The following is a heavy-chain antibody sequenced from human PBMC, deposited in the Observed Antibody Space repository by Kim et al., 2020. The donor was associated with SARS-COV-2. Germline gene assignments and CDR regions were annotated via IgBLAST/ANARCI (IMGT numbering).Heavy chain of an antibody. D-gene: IGHD3-10*01. CDR3: AKDTSVLLWFGEHNEFDY. J-gene: IGHJ4*02. Sequence: KGRFTITRDNSKNTLYLQMNSLRAEDTAVYYCAKDTSVLLWFGEHNEFDYWGQGTLVTVSS. V-gene: IGHV3-23*01.